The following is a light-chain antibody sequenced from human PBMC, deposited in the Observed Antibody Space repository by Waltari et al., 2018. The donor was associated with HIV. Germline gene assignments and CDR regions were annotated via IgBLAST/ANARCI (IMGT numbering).Light chain of an antibody. Sequence: QSALTQPASVSGSPGQSITISCTGTSSDVGGYKSVSWYQHLPGKAPTLMIYEVTNLPSGVSDRFSGSKSGNTASLAISGLQAEDEADYYCSSYTTDSTLVFGAGTKLTVL. CDR1: SSDVGGYKS. J-gene: IGLJ3*02. V-gene: IGLV2-14*01. CDR2: EVT. CDR3: SSYTTDSTLV.